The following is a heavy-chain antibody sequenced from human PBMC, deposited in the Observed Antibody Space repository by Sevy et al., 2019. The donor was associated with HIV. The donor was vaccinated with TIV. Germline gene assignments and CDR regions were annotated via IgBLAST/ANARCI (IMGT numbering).Heavy chain of an antibody. CDR2: ISYDGSNK. D-gene: IGHD6-13*01. V-gene: IGHV3-30*18. Sequence: GGSLGLSCAAFGSTFSSFGMHWVAQPPAKGLEWVAVISYDGSNKYYADSLKGRLTISRENSKNTLDLQMNSLRAEDTAVYYCAKEKRKGSSSWYFGWFDPWGQGTLVTVSS. CDR1: GSTFSSFG. J-gene: IGHJ5*02. CDR3: AKEKRKGSSSWYFGWFDP.